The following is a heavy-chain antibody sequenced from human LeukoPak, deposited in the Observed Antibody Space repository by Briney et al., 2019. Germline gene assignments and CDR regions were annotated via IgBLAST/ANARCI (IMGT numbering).Heavy chain of an antibody. CDR1: GGTFSSYA. J-gene: IGHJ4*02. CDR3: ARVGALEDYYDSSGYYY. V-gene: IGHV1-69*13. Sequence: ASVKVSCKASGGTFSSYAISWVRQAPGQGLEWMGGIIPIFGTANYAQKFQGRVTITADESTSTAYMELSSLRSEDTAVYYCARVGALEDYYDSSGYYYWGQGTLVTVSS. D-gene: IGHD3-22*01. CDR2: IIPIFGTA.